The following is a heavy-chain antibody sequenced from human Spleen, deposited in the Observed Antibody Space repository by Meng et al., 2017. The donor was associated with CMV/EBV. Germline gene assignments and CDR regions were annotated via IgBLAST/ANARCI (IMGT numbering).Heavy chain of an antibody. J-gene: IGHJ4*02. V-gene: IGHV1-2*02. D-gene: IGHD6-6*01. Sequence: SCKASGSTYTGYYMHWVRQAPGQGLEWMGWINPKSGGTNYAQKFQGRVTMTRDTSISTAYMELSRLRSDDTAAYYCARDSSSQPIDYWGQGTLVTVSS. CDR2: INPKSGGT. CDR3: ARDSSSQPIDY. CDR1: GSTYTGYY.